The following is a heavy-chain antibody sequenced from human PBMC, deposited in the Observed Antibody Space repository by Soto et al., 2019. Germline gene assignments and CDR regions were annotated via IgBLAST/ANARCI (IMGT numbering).Heavy chain of an antibody. D-gene: IGHD3-10*01. CDR1: GDTFSSYS. CDR3: ARGGFESPLDY. Sequence: VASVKVSCKASGDTFSSYSFSWVRQVPGQGLEWMGGFSPIFGAPNYAQKLQGRVAMTTDTSTSTVYMELRSLRSDDTAVYYCARGGFESPLDYWGQGTLVTVSS. CDR2: FSPIFGAP. V-gene: IGHV1-18*01. J-gene: IGHJ4*02.